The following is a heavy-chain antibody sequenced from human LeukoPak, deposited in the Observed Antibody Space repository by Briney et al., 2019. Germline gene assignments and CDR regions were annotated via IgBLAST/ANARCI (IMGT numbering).Heavy chain of an antibody. CDR2: ISSSSSTI. V-gene: IGHV3-48*01. CDR3: ARDYPYYYDSSGYYSFISYYFDY. D-gene: IGHD3-22*01. CDR1: GFTFSSYS. J-gene: IGHJ4*02. Sequence: PGGSLRLSCAASGFTFSSYSMNWVRQAPGKGLEWVSYISSSSSTIYYADSVKGRFTISRDNSKNTLYLQMNSLRAEDTAVYYCARDYPYYYDSSGYYSFISYYFDYWGQGTLVTVSS.